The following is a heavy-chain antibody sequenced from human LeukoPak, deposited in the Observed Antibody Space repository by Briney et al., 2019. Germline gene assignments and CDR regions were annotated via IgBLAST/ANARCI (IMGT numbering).Heavy chain of an antibody. J-gene: IGHJ6*02. D-gene: IGHD1-14*01. CDR1: GFTFSSYA. CDR2: ISYDGSNK. Sequence: QSGGSLRLSCAASGFTFSSYAMHWVRQAPGKGLEWVAVISYDGSNKYYADSVKGRFTISRDNSKNTLYVHMNSLKTEDTAVYYCTTWSHYYGMDVWGQGTTVTVSS. CDR3: TTWSHYYGMDV. V-gene: IGHV3-30-3*01.